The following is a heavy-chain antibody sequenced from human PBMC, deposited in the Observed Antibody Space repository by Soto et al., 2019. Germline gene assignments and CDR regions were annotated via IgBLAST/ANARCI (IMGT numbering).Heavy chain of an antibody. CDR1: GFTFSSYG. CDR2: VSYDEITK. V-gene: IGHV3-30*18. J-gene: IGHJ4*02. CDR3: AKPLGLRRRAMSQGSDY. D-gene: IGHD5-18*01. Sequence: GGSLRLSCAASGFTFSSYGMNWVRQAPGKGLEWVAVVSYDEITKYYADSVKGRFTISRDNYKNTVYLQMNSLRPEDTAVYYYAKPLGLRRRAMSQGSDYWGQGTLVTVSS.